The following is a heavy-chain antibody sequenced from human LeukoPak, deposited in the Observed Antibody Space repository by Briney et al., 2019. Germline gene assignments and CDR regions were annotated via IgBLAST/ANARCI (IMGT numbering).Heavy chain of an antibody. CDR2: INPNSGGT. V-gene: IGHV1-2*02. D-gene: IGHD4-23*01. CDR1: GYTFTSYA. Sequence: GASVKVSCKASGYTFTSYAMNWVRQAPGQGLEWMGWINPNSGGTNYAQKFQGRVTMTRDTSISTAYMELSRLRSDDTAVYYCARNPTGFDGGVDYWGQGTLVTVSS. CDR3: ARNPTGFDGGVDY. J-gene: IGHJ4*02.